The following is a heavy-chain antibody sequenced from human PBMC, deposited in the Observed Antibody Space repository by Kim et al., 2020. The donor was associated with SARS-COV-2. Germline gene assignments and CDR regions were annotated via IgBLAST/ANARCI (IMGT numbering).Heavy chain of an antibody. D-gene: IGHD2-21*01. CDR3: AGLWWLRSPRKGFDY. Sequence: SETLSLTCAVYGGSFSGYYWSWIRQPPGKGLEWIGEINHSGSTNYNPSLKSRVTISVDTSKNQFSLKLSSVTAADTAVYYCAGLWWLRSPRKGFDYWGQGTLVTVSS. V-gene: IGHV4-34*01. CDR2: INHSGST. J-gene: IGHJ4*02. CDR1: GGSFSGYY.